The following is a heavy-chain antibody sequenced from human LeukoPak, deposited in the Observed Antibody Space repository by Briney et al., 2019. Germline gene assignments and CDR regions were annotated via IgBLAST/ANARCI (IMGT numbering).Heavy chain of an antibody. J-gene: IGHJ5*02. CDR1: GGSFSGYY. CDR3: ARARGKGKHNWFDP. V-gene: IGHV4-34*01. Sequence: PSETLSLTCAVYGGSFSGYYWSWIRQPPGKGLEWIGEINHSGSTNYNPSLKSRVTISVDTSKNQFSLKLSSVTAADTAVYYRARARGKGKHNWFDPWGQGTLVTVSS. CDR2: INHSGST.